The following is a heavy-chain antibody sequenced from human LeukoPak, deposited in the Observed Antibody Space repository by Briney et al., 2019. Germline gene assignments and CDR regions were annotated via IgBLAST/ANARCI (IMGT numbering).Heavy chain of an antibody. CDR2: IDPSDSYT. D-gene: IGHD2-2*01. CDR1: GYSFTSYW. J-gene: IGHJ4*02. V-gene: IGHV5-10-1*01. CDR3: ARVGYCSSTSCYRFGFDY. Sequence: GESLKISCKGSGYSFTSYWISWVRQMPGKGLEWTGRIDPSDSYTNYSPSFQGHVTISADKSISTAYLQWSSLKASDTAMYYCARVGYCSSTSCYRFGFDYWGQGTLVTVSS.